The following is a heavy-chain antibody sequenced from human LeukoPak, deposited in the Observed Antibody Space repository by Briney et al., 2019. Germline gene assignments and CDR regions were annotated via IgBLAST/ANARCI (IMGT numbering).Heavy chain of an antibody. J-gene: IGHJ4*02. Sequence: SETLSLTCVVSGISISSGYYWGWIRQPPGKGLEWLANIHVSGTTFYNSSLNSRVAISIDTSKNQFSLKLSSVTAADTAVYFCAREAERRIVNWGRGTLVTVSS. V-gene: IGHV4-38-2*02. CDR3: AREAERRIVN. CDR1: GISISSGYY. D-gene: IGHD1-1*01. CDR2: IHVSGTT.